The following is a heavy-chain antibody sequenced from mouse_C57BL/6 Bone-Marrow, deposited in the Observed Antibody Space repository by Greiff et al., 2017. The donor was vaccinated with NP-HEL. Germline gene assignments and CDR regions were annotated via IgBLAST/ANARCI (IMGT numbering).Heavy chain of an antibody. CDR1: GYTFTSYW. Sequence: VKLQQPGTELVKPGASVKLSCKASGYTFTSYWMHWVKQRPGQGLEWIGNINPSNGGTNYNEKFKSKATLTVDKSSSTAYMQLSSLTSEDSAVYYCASPMITTTLYYFDYWGQGTTLTVSS. D-gene: IGHD2-4*01. CDR2: INPSNGGT. J-gene: IGHJ2*01. CDR3: ASPMITTTLYYFDY. V-gene: IGHV1-53*01.